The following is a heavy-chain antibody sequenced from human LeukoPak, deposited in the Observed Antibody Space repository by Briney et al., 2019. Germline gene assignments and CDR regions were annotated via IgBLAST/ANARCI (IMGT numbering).Heavy chain of an antibody. V-gene: IGHV4-59*01. CDR2: IYYSGST. D-gene: IGHD3-9*01. CDR1: GGSISSYY. Sequence: SETLSLTCTVSGGSISSYYWSWIRQPPGKGLEWIGYIYYSGSTNYNPSLKSRVTISVDTSKNQFPLKLSSVTAADTAVYYCARADYDILTGYYFDYWGQGTLVTVSS. J-gene: IGHJ4*02. CDR3: ARADYDILTGYYFDY.